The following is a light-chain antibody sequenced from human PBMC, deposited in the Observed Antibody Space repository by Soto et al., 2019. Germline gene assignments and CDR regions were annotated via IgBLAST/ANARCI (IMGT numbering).Light chain of an antibody. CDR1: QRLLHSDGKTY. Sequence: DIVLTQTPLSLSVTSGPPASISCKSSQRLLHSDGKTYLCWYLPKAGQPPQVLIYEVANRFSGGPERFSGSDSGMDFTLGISRVVDECVGVYYCRHIIQLQCTFHQGTEMEVK. J-gene: IGKJ1*01. V-gene: IGKV2D-29*01. CDR2: EVA. CDR3: RHIIQLQCT.